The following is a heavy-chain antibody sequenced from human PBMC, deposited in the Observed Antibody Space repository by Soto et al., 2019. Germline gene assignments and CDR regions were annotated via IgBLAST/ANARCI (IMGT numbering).Heavy chain of an antibody. CDR2: ISSSSSYI. CDR3: ARDYYGGKDSPFFDY. D-gene: IGHD3-22*01. CDR1: GFTFSSYS. J-gene: IGHJ4*02. V-gene: IGHV3-21*01. Sequence: PGGSLRLSCAASGFTFSSYSMNWVRQAPGKGLEWVSSISSSSSYIYYADSVKGRFTISRDNAKNSLYLQMNSLRAEDTAVYYCARDYYGGKDSPFFDYWGQGTLVTVSS.